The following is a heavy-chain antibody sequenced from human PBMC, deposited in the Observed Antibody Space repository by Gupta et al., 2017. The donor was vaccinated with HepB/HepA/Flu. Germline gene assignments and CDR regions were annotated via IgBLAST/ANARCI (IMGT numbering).Heavy chain of an antibody. J-gene: IGHJ6*03. D-gene: IGHD2-2*01. CDR3: AKDIRYCSSTSCYRGYYYYMDV. V-gene: IGHV3-30*18. CDR2: ISYDGSNK. CDR1: GFNFSSYG. Sequence: VQLVASGGGVVQPGRSLSLSCAASGFNFSSYGMHWVRQAPGNGLAWVAVISYDGSNKYYADSVKGRFTISRDNSKNTLYLQMNSPRAEDTAVYYCAKDIRYCSSTSCYRGYYYYMDVWGKGTTVTVSS.